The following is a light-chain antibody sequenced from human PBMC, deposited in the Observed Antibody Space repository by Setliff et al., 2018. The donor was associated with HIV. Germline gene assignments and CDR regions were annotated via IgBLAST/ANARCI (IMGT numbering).Light chain of an antibody. CDR1: SSDVGGYDY. Sequence: QSALTQPASVSGSPGQSITISCTGASSDVGGYDYVSWYQQQPGKAPKLMIYDVSIRPSGVSNRFSGSKSDNTASLTISGLQAEDEATYYCSSYSSTSTPVFGGGTKATVL. CDR2: DVS. V-gene: IGLV2-14*03. J-gene: IGLJ2*01. CDR3: SSYSSTSTPV.